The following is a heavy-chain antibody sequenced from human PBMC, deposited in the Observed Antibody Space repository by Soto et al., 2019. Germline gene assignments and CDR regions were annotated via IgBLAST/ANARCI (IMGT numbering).Heavy chain of an antibody. J-gene: IGHJ4*02. CDR1: GFTFSSYG. CDR3: AKDRTRVIDY. Sequence: PGGSLRLSCAASGFTFSSYGMHWVRQAPGKGLEWVAVISYDGSNKYYADSVKGRFTISRDNSKNTLYLQMNSLRAEDTAVYYCAKDRTRVIDYWGQGTLVTVSS. D-gene: IGHD3-3*01. V-gene: IGHV3-30*18. CDR2: ISYDGSNK.